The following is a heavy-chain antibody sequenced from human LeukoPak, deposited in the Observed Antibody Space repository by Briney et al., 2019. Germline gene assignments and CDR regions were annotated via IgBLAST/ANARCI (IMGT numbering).Heavy chain of an antibody. V-gene: IGHV3-21*06. D-gene: IGHD2-15*01. CDR3: ARGRGDCSGGDCPFTTYMDV. CDR2: ISSTSSYI. CDR1: GFTFSSYS. Sequence: GGSLRLSCAASGFTFSSYSMNWVRQAPGKGLEWVSSISSTSSYIHYADSVKGRFTISRDNAKNSLYLQMSSLRAEDTAVYYCARGRGDCSGGDCPFTTYMDVWGKGTTVTVSS. J-gene: IGHJ6*03.